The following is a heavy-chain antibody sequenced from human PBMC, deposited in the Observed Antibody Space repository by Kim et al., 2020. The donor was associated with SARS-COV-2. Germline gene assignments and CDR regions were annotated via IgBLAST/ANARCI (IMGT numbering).Heavy chain of an antibody. CDR1: GVSISGYY. J-gene: IGHJ4*02. CDR3: ARVGSVRDYYFDY. V-gene: IGHV4-59*01. Sequence: SETLSLTCTVSGVSISGYYWSWIRQPPGRGLEWIGYINYSGHTDYYPSLKSRVTISVETTKNQSFLRLTSVTTADTAVYYCARVGSVRDYYFDYWGQGTRVTVSS. CDR2: INYSGHT. D-gene: IGHD2-15*01.